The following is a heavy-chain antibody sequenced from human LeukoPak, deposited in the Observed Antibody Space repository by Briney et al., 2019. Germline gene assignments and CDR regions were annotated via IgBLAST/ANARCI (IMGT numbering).Heavy chain of an antibody. D-gene: IGHD5-12*01. Sequence: ASVKVSCKASGYTFTSYDINWVRQATGQGLEWMGWMNPNSGNTGYAQKFQGRVTMTRNTSISIAYMELSSLRSEDTAVYYCARGGYSGYVSLLGRGYYYMDVWGKGTTVTVSS. CDR2: MNPNSGNT. CDR3: ARGGYSGYVSLLGRGYYYMDV. J-gene: IGHJ6*03. CDR1: GYTFTSYD. V-gene: IGHV1-8*01.